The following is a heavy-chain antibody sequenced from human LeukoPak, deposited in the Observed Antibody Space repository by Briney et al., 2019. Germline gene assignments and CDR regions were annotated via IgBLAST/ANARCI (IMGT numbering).Heavy chain of an antibody. J-gene: IGHJ4*02. Sequence: GGSLRLSCTASGFTFSSYGMHWVRQAPGKGLEWVTVISYDGSNKYFADSVKGRFTISRDNSKNTLFLQMNSLRAEDTAVYYCASTGITGTGDYWGQGTLVTVSS. CDR1: GFTFSSYG. D-gene: IGHD1-20*01. CDR2: ISYDGSNK. CDR3: ASTGITGTGDY. V-gene: IGHV3-30*03.